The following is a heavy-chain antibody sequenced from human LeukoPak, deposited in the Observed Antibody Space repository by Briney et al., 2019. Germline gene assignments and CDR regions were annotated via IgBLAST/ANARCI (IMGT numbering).Heavy chain of an antibody. D-gene: IGHD4-17*01. Sequence: SVKVSCKASGGTFSSYAISWVRQAPGQGLEWMGGSIPIFGTANYAQKFQGRVTITRDESTSTAFMELSSLRSEDTAVYYCARRAQHITVTPDAYYYYYMDVWGKGTTVTVSS. CDR1: GGTFSSYA. CDR3: ARRAQHITVTPDAYYYYYMDV. J-gene: IGHJ6*03. V-gene: IGHV1-69*05. CDR2: SIPIFGTA.